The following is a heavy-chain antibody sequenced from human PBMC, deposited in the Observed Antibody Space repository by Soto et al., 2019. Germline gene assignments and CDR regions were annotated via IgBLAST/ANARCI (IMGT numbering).Heavy chain of an antibody. V-gene: IGHV4-30-2*01. CDR2: IYHSGST. D-gene: IGHD3-22*01. Sequence: QLQLQESGSGLVKPSQTLSLTCAVSGGSISSGGYSWSWIRQPPGKGLEWIGYIYHSGSTYYNPSRKGRVTISVDRSKNQFSLKLSSVTAADTAVYYCARSPYYYDSSGYFYDYWGQGTLVTVSS. CDR1: GGSISSGGYS. J-gene: IGHJ4*02. CDR3: ARSPYYYDSSGYFYDY.